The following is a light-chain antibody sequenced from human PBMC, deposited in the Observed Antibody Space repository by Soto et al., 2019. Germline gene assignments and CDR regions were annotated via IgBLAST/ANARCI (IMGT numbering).Light chain of an antibody. J-gene: IGLJ2*01. CDR2: EGS. V-gene: IGLV2-23*01. CDR1: SSDVGSYNL. Sequence: QSALTQPASVSGSPGQSITISCTGTSSDVGSYNLVSWYQQHPGKAPKLMIYEGSKRPSGVSNRFSGSKSGNTASLSLSGLHAEDEAEYDCCSYAGSSTYVVFGGGTKLTVL. CDR3: CSYAGSSTYVV.